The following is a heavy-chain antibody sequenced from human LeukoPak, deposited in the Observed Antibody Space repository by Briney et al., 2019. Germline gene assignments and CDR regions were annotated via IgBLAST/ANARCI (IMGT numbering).Heavy chain of an antibody. CDR2: IYYSGST. Sequence: PSETLSLTCTVSGGSISSSSYYWGWIRQPPGKGLEWIGSIYYSGSTYYNPSLKSRVTISVDTSKNQFSLKLSSVTAADTAVYYCVSSPFGEPPHYYYGMDVWGQGTTVTVSS. CDR1: GGSISSSSYY. D-gene: IGHD3-10*01. CDR3: VSSPFGEPPHYYYGMDV. J-gene: IGHJ6*02. V-gene: IGHV4-39*07.